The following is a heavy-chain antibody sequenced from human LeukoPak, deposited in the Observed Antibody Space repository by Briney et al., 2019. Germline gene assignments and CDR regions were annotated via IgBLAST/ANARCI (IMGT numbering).Heavy chain of an antibody. Sequence: ASETLSLTCTVSGGSISSSSDYWGWIRQPPGKGLERIGSIYYSGSTYYNPSLKSRVTISVDTSKNQFSLKLSSVTAADTAVYSCARHSFSSGWKSFDYWGQGTLVTVSS. D-gene: IGHD6-19*01. J-gene: IGHJ4*02. CDR3: ARHSFSSGWKSFDY. V-gene: IGHV4-39*01. CDR1: GGSISSSSDY. CDR2: IYYSGST.